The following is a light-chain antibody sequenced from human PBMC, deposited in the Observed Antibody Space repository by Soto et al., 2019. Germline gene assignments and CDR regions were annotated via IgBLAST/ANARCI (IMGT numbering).Light chain of an antibody. CDR3: SSFTSSMTNV. CDR1: SSDVGTYNP. Sequence: QSVLTQPASVSGSPGQSITISCTGTSSDVGTYNPVSWYQHHPGKAPKLMLYDVGDRPSGVSYRFSGSKSGNTASLTISGLQAADEADYFCSSFTSSMTNVFGSGTKVTVL. V-gene: IGLV2-14*02. CDR2: DVG. J-gene: IGLJ1*01.